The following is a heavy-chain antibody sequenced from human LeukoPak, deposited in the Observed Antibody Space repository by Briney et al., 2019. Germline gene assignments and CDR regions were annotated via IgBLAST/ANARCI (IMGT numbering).Heavy chain of an antibody. D-gene: IGHD2-2*03. J-gene: IGHJ4*02. Sequence: SETLSLTCTVSGGSISSYYWTWIRQPAGKGLEWIGRIYPSGSTNYNPSLKSRVTMSVDTSKNQFSLKLSSVTAADTAIYYCAREARGDGYCTSTSCETLFDYWGQGTLVTVSS. CDR2: IYPSGST. CDR1: GGSISSYY. CDR3: AREARGDGYCTSTSCETLFDY. V-gene: IGHV4-4*07.